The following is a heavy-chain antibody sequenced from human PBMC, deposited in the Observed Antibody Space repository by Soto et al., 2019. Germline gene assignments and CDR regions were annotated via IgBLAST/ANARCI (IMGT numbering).Heavy chain of an antibody. J-gene: IGHJ6*02. Sequence: GESLKISCKGSGYSFTSYWIGWVRQMPGKGLEWMGIIYPGDSDTRYSPSFQGQVTISADKSISTAYLQWSSLKASDTAMYYCARQSIPGYSSSWYVRYYYGMDVWGHGTTVTVSS. CDR1: GYSFTSYW. CDR3: ARQSIPGYSSSWYVRYYYGMDV. V-gene: IGHV5-51*01. CDR2: IYPGDSDT. D-gene: IGHD6-13*01.